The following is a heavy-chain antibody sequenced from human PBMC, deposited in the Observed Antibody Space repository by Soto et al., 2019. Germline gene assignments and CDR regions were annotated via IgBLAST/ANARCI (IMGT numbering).Heavy chain of an antibody. CDR2: VYYRGRS. Sequence: SETLSLTCTVSGGSVTNSSYYWGWIRQSPGKGLEWIGSVYYRGRSYSKSSVKSRVTISVDTSKNRFSLSLNSVTASDTAVYFCVSQRTAVPTQAYFDYWGPGALVTAPQ. D-gene: IGHD2-21*02. CDR3: VSQRTAVPTQAYFDY. J-gene: IGHJ4*02. CDR1: GGSVTNSSYY. V-gene: IGHV4-39*01.